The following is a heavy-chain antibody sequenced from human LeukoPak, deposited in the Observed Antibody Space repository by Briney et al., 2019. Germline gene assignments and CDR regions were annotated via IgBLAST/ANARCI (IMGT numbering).Heavy chain of an antibody. D-gene: IGHD3-3*01. CDR3: AQEGDFWSGYYTY. CDR1: GFTFSSYS. CDR2: ISSSSSYI. Sequence: PGGSLRLSCAASGFTFSSYSMNWVRQAPGKGLEWVSSISSSSSYIYYADSVKGRFTISRDNAKNSLYLQMNSLRAEDTAVYYCAQEGDFWSGYYTYWGQGTLVTVSS. V-gene: IGHV3-21*01. J-gene: IGHJ4*02.